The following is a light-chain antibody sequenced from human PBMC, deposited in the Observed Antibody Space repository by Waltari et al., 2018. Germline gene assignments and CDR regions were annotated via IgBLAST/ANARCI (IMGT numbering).Light chain of an antibody. CDR2: RND. CDR3: ASWDDSLNGRWV. CDR1: YPNVGANV. Sequence: QSVLTQPPSASGTPGQRVTTSCSVSYPNVGANVVNWYQHLPGTAPKLLIYRNDRRPSGVPDRFSASKSGTSASLAISGLRPEDEADYYCASWDDSLNGRWVFGGGTKLTVL. V-gene: IGLV1-44*01. J-gene: IGLJ2*01.